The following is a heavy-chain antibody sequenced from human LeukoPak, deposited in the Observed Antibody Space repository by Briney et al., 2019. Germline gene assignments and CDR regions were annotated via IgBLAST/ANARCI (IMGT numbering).Heavy chain of an antibody. Sequence: PSETLSLTCAVYGGSFSGYHWAWIRQPPGKGLEWIGETSQSGSTNYNPSLKSRVTISVDTSKNHFSLRLSFVTAADTAVYYCARGPPYLVATIFDYWGQGGLVTVSS. CDR3: ARGPPYLVATIFDY. CDR2: TSQSGST. J-gene: IGHJ4*02. V-gene: IGHV4-34*01. CDR1: GGSFSGYH. D-gene: IGHD5-12*01.